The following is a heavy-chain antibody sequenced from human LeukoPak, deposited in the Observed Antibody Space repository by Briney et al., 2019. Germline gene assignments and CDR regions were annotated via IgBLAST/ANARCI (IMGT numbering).Heavy chain of an antibody. V-gene: IGHV3-23*01. D-gene: IGHD4-17*01. Sequence: GGSLRLSCAASGFTFSSYAMSWVRQAPGKGLEWVSAISGSGGSTYYADSVKGRFTISRDNTKNTLYLQMNSLRAEDTAVYYCAKDHDYGDYFQHWGQGTLVTVSS. J-gene: IGHJ1*01. CDR1: GFTFSSYA. CDR3: AKDHDYGDYFQH. CDR2: ISGSGGST.